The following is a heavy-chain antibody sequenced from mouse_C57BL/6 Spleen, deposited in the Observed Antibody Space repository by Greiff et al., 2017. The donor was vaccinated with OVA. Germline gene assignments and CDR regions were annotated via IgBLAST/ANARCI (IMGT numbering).Heavy chain of an antibody. Sequence: EVKLVESGGDLVKPGGSLKLSCAASGFTFSSYGMSWVRQTPDKRLEWVATISSGGSYTYYPDSVKGRFTITKDNAKNTLYLQMSSLKSEDSAMYDCARPVTTVVFGYWGQGTTLTVSS. CDR1: GFTFSSYG. D-gene: IGHD1-1*01. CDR3: ARPVTTVVFGY. CDR2: ISSGGSYT. V-gene: IGHV5-6*02. J-gene: IGHJ2*01.